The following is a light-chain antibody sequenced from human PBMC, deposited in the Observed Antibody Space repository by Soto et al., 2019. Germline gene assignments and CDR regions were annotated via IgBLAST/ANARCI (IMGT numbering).Light chain of an antibody. CDR1: QSISTY. CDR2: AAS. V-gene: IGKV1-39*01. J-gene: IGKJ5*01. CDR3: QQSYSTLLIT. Sequence: DLQMTQSPSSLSPSVGDRVTITCRASQSISTYLNWYQQKPGKAPKLLIYAASSLQSGVPSRFSGTGSGTDFTLTISSLQPEDFATYYCQQSYSTLLITFGQGTRLESK.